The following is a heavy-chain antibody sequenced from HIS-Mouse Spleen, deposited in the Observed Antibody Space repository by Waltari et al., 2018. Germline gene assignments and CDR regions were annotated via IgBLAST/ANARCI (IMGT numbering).Heavy chain of an antibody. CDR3: ARAGDIVVVVAATLPFYFDY. Sequence: QVQLVESGGGVVQPGRSLRLSCAASGFTFSSYAMHGVRPALGEGLGWVAVISYDGSNKYYADSVKGRFTISRDNSKNTLYLQMNSLRAEDTAVYYCARAGDIVVVVAATLPFYFDYWGQGTLVTVSS. CDR1: GFTFSSYA. CDR2: ISYDGSNK. J-gene: IGHJ4*02. V-gene: IGHV3-30*04. D-gene: IGHD2-15*01.